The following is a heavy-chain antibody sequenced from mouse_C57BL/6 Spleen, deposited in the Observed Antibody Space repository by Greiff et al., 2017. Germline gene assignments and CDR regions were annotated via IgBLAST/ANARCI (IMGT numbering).Heavy chain of an antibody. Sequence: QVQLKESGAELARPGASVKLSCKASGYTFTSYGISWVKQRTGQGLEWIGEIYPRSGNTYYNEKFQGKATLTADKSSSTAYMELRSLTSEDSAVYFCARVTTVVAPAYWGQGTLVTVSA. CDR2: IYPRSGNT. V-gene: IGHV1-81*01. CDR1: GYTFTSYG. D-gene: IGHD1-1*01. CDR3: ARVTTVVAPAY. J-gene: IGHJ3*01.